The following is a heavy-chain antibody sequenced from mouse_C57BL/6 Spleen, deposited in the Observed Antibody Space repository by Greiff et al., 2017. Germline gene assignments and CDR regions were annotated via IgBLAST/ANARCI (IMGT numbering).Heavy chain of an antibody. D-gene: IGHD1-1*01. CDR1: GFTFSDYY. V-gene: IGHV5-12*01. J-gene: IGHJ3*01. CDR3: ERQGSSPFAY. Sequence: EVKLQESGGGLVQPGGSLKLSCAASGFTFSDYYMYWVRQTPEKRLEWVAYISNGGGSTYYPDTVKGRFTISRDNAKNTLYLQMSGLKSEDTAMYYCERQGSSPFAYWGQGTLVTVSA. CDR2: ISNGGGST.